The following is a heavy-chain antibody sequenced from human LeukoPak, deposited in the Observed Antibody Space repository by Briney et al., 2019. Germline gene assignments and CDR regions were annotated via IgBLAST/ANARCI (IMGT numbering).Heavy chain of an antibody. CDR2: IYTSGST. CDR3: AREGAYYDSSGYYYFDY. V-gene: IGHV4-4*07. D-gene: IGHD3-22*01. Sequence: PSETLSLTCTVSGGSISSYYWSWIRQPAGKGLEWIGRIYTSGSTNYNPSLKSRVTMSVDTSKNQFSLRLSSVTAADTAVYYCAREGAYYDSSGYYYFDYWGQGTLVTVSS. CDR1: GGSISSYY. J-gene: IGHJ4*02.